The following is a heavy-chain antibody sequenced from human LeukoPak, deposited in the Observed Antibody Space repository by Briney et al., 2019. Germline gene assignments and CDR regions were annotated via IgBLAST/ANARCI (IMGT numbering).Heavy chain of an antibody. Sequence: SETLSLTCTVSGGSMSSYYWSWIRQPPGKRLEWIGYIYYSGSTNYSPSLKSRLSISVDTSKKQFSLKLDSVTAADTAVYYCARENYADTKGYDYWGQGIPVTVSS. CDR2: IYYSGST. V-gene: IGHV4-59*12. CDR1: GGSMSSYY. CDR3: ARENYADTKGYDY. D-gene: IGHD3-22*01. J-gene: IGHJ4*02.